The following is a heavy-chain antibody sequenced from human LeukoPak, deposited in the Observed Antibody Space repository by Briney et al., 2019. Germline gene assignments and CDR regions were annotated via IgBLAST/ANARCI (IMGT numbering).Heavy chain of an antibody. CDR2: IYSGGTT. CDR1: GFTVCSNY. V-gene: IGHV3-53*01. CDR3: ARVRPYDYVWGSYRPNDY. Sequence: PGGSLRLSCAVSGFTVCSNYMTWVRQAPGKGLEWVSVIYSGGTTYYADSVKGRFTISRDNSKNTLYLQMNSLRAEDTAVYYCARVRPYDYVWGSYRPNDYWGQGTLVTVSS. D-gene: IGHD3-16*02. J-gene: IGHJ4*02.